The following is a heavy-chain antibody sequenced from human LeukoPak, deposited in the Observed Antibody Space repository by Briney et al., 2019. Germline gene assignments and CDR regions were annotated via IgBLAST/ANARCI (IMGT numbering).Heavy chain of an antibody. D-gene: IGHD3-22*01. CDR2: ISYDGSNK. Sequence: PGGSLRLSCAASGFTFSSYAMHWVRQAPGKGLEWVAVISYDGSNKYYADSVKGRFTISRDNAKNSLYLQMNSLKDEDTALYYCARGLMGGYPRFDYWGQGNLVTVSS. J-gene: IGHJ4*02. CDR1: GFTFSSYA. CDR3: ARGLMGGYPRFDY. V-gene: IGHV3-30*04.